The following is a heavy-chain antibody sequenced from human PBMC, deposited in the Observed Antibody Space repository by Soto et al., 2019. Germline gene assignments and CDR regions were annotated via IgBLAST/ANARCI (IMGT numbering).Heavy chain of an antibody. V-gene: IGHV3-23*01. D-gene: IGHD2-2*01. CDR1: GFTFSNYA. CDR2: IRNSGTST. CDR3: AESYPYCCRCNRQFFYF. J-gene: IGHJ4*02. Sequence: EVQLLDSGGGLVQPGGSLRLSCAASGFTFSNYAMSWVRQAPGKGLEWVSSIRNSGTSTYYADSVKGRFTISRDNSKNALYPQKDHLRSEDTGVKYRAESYPYCCRCNRQFFYFWGQGTLVTVSS.